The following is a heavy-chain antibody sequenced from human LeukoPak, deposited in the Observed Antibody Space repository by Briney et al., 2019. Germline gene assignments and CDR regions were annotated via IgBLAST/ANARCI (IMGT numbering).Heavy chain of an antibody. CDR3: ARTSLNYDFWSGYRYPYYFDY. D-gene: IGHD3-3*01. V-gene: IGHV4-34*01. Sequence: SETLSLTCAVYGGSFSGYYWSWIRQPPGKGLEWIGEINHSGSTNYNPSLKSRVTISVDTSKNQFYLKLSSVTAADTAVYYCARTSLNYDFWSGYRYPYYFDYWGQGTLVTVSS. CDR2: INHSGST. CDR1: GGSFSGYY. J-gene: IGHJ4*02.